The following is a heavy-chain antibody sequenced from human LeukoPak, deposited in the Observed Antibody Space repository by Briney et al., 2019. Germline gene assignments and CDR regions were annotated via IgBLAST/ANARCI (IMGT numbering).Heavy chain of an antibody. Sequence: PSETLSLTCSVSGDSIRSGDSYWGWIRQDPRKGLEWIARIYYVGSPHYNPSLNSRRVTLSVDTAKNQFSLTLTSVTAADTAIYYCARLPITKRAMDVWGQGTTVTVSS. J-gene: IGHJ6*02. V-gene: IGHV4-39*01. CDR2: IYYVGSP. CDR1: GDSIRSGDSY. D-gene: IGHD3-3*01. CDR3: ARLPITKRAMDV.